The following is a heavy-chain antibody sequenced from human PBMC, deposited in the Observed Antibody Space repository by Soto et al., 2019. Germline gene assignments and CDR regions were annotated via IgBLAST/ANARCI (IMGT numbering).Heavy chain of an antibody. Sequence: PGGSLRLSCASSGFTFSDHYMSWIRRSLGKGLEFLSYISPRTTYKNYADSVKGRFTISRDNAKNSLYLQLNSLRAEDTAIYYCSRGGGGGLFDLWGQGTFVTVSS. D-gene: IGHD2-21*01. CDR1: GFTFSDHY. CDR2: ISPRTTYK. CDR3: SRGGGGGLFDL. V-gene: IGHV3-11*06. J-gene: IGHJ4*02.